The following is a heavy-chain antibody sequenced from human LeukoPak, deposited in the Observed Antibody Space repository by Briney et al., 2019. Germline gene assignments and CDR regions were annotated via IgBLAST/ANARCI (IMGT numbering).Heavy chain of an antibody. CDR3: ARDLDSSSRGYFDY. Sequence: ASVKVSCKASGYTFTGYYTHWVRQAPGQGLEWMGWINPNSGGTNYAQKFQGWVTMTRDTSTSTAYMELSRLRSDDTAVYYCARDLDSSSRGYFDYWGQGTLVTVSS. CDR2: INPNSGGT. V-gene: IGHV1-2*04. CDR1: GYTFTGYY. J-gene: IGHJ4*02. D-gene: IGHD6-13*01.